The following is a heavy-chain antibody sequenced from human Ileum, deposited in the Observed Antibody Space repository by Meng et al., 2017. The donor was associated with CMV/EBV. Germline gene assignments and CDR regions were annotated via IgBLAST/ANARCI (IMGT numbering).Heavy chain of an antibody. CDR3: ARDLQLST. D-gene: IGHD5-18*01. CDR1: GFTFSSYS. J-gene: IGHJ5*02. V-gene: IGHV3-48*04. Sequence: GESLKISCAASGFTFSSYSMNWVRQAPGKGLEWVSSITSSSGTIYYADSVKGRFTIFRDNAKNSLHLQMNSLRADETAVYYCARDLQLSTWGQGTLVTVSS. CDR2: ITSSSGTI.